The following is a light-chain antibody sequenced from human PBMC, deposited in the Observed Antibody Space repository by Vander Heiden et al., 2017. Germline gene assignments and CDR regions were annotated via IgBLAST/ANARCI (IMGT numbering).Light chain of an antibody. J-gene: IGKJ2*01. CDR2: SAS. CDR3: QQSYSTPYT. V-gene: IGKV1-39*01. CDR1: QSISSY. Sequence: DIQMTQSPSSLSASVGDRVTITGLASQSISSYLNWYQQKPGKAPKLLIYSASSLQSGVPSRFSGSGSGTDFTLTISSLQPEDFATYYCQQSYSTPYTFGQGTKLEIK.